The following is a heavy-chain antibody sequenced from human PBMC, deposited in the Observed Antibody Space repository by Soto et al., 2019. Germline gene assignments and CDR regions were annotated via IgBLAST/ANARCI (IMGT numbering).Heavy chain of an antibody. Sequence: QVQLVQSGAEVKKPGASVKVSCKASGYTFTGYYMHWVRQAPGQGLEWMGWINPNSGGTNYAQKFQGWVTMTRDTSISTAYMKLGRLRSDDTAVYYCASSYGSGGPNPKYYYYGMDVWGQGTTVTVSS. V-gene: IGHV1-2*04. J-gene: IGHJ6*02. CDR2: INPNSGGT. D-gene: IGHD3-10*01. CDR1: GYTFTGYY. CDR3: ASSYGSGGPNPKYYYYGMDV.